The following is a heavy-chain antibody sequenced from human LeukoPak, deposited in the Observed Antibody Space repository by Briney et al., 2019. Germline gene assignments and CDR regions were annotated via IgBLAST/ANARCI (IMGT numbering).Heavy chain of an antibody. CDR3: ASKWYCGGDCYYQIDF. V-gene: IGHV3-30*03. CDR1: GFTFSSYV. Sequence: GGSLRLSCATSGFTFSSYVMHWVRQAPGKELEWVALISSDESIKYYADSVKGRFTISRDNSKSSLYLQMNSLRTEDTAVYYCASKWYCGGDCYYQIDFWGQGTLVTVSS. J-gene: IGHJ4*02. D-gene: IGHD2-21*02. CDR2: ISSDESIK.